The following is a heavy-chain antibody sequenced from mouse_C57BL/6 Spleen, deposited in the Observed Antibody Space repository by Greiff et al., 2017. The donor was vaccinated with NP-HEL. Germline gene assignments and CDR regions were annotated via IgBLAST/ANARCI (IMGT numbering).Heavy chain of an antibody. Sequence: VQLKQPGAELVRPGSSVKLSCKASGYTFTSYWMHWVKQRPIQGLEWIGNIDPSDSETHYNQKFKDKATLTVDKSSSTAYMQLSSLTSEDSAVYYCARSGDYDGDYFDYWGQGTTLTVSS. J-gene: IGHJ2*01. CDR3: ARSGDYDGDYFDY. V-gene: IGHV1-52*01. D-gene: IGHD2-4*01. CDR1: GYTFTSYW. CDR2: IDPSDSET.